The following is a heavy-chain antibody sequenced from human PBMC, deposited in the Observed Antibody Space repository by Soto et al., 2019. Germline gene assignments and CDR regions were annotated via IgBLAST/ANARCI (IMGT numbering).Heavy chain of an antibody. D-gene: IGHD3-9*01. CDR2: FGTSRKYI. Sequence: PGRSRRLSCVASGYALRDYSMNWVRQAPGKGLEWVSYFGTSRKYIYYADSVRGRFTISRDDAKNSLYLQLNSLRDEDTALYYCVRDSDWDFDIWGQGTMVTVSS. CDR3: VRDSDWDFDI. J-gene: IGHJ3*02. CDR1: GYALRDYS. V-gene: IGHV3-48*02.